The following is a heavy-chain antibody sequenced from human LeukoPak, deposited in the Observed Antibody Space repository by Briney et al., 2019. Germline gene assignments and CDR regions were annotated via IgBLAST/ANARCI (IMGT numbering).Heavy chain of an antibody. D-gene: IGHD2-2*01. Sequence: GGSLRLSCAASGFTFSSYAMSWVRQAPGKGLEWVSVISGSGGSTYYADSVKGRFTISRDNSKNTLYLQMNSLRPEDTAVYYCAKDLCSSTSCSYYFDYWGQGTLVTVSS. J-gene: IGHJ4*02. CDR1: GFTFSSYA. CDR3: AKDLCSSTSCSYYFDY. CDR2: ISGSGGST. V-gene: IGHV3-23*01.